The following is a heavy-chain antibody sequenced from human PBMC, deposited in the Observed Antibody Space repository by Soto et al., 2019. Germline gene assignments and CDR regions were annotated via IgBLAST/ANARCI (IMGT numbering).Heavy chain of an antibody. CDR2: IYHSGST. CDR3: ARAARYYGDYIWFDP. D-gene: IGHD4-17*01. Sequence: QVQLQESGPGLVKPSGTLSLTCAVSSGSISSSNWWSWVRQPPGKGLEWIGEIYHSGSTNYNPSLRSRVTISVDKSKNQFSLKLSSVTAADTAVYYCARAARYYGDYIWFDPWGQGTLVTVSS. J-gene: IGHJ5*02. CDR1: SGSISSSNW. V-gene: IGHV4-4*02.